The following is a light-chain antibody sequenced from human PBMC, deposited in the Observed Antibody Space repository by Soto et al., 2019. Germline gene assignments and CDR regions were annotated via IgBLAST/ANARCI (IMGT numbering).Light chain of an antibody. J-gene: IGKJ5*01. CDR2: DAS. Sequence: EIVLTQSPAPLSLSPGARAPLSCRASQSVSSFLAWYQQRPGQAPRLLIHDASTRATGVPARFSGSGSGTDFTLTISSLEPEDFAVYYCQQRSNWPPITFGQGTRLESK. V-gene: IGKV3-11*01. CDR3: QQRSNWPPIT. CDR1: QSVSSF.